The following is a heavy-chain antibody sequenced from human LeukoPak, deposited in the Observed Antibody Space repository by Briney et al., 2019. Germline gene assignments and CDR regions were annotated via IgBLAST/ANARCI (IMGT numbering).Heavy chain of an antibody. CDR3: ARDPTTYYDFWSGYFDFDY. CDR2: IYTSGST. CDR1: GVSISSYY. V-gene: IGHV4-4*07. J-gene: IGHJ4*02. D-gene: IGHD3-3*01. Sequence: SETLSLTCTVSGVSISSYYWSWIRQPAGKGLEWIGRIYTSGSTNYNPSLKSRVTTSVGTSKNQFSLKLSSVTAAATAVYYCARDPTTYYDFWSGYFDFDYWGQGTLVTVSS.